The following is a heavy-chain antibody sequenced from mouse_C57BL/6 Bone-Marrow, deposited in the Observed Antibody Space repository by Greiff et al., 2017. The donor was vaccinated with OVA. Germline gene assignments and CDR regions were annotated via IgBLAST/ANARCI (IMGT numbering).Heavy chain of an antibody. CDR2: INPNNGGT. D-gene: IGHD2-3*01. CDR3: ARRGDGYSYYFDY. V-gene: IGHV1-18*01. J-gene: IGHJ2*01. CDR1: GYTFTDYN. Sequence: VQLKESGPELVKPGASVKIPCTASGYTFTDYNMDWVKQSPGKSLEWIGDINPNNGGTIYNQKFKGKATLTVDKSSSTAYMELRSLTAEDTAVYYCARRGDGYSYYFDYWGQGTTLTVAS.